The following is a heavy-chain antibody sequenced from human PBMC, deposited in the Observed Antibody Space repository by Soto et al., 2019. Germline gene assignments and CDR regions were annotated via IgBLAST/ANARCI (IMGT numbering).Heavy chain of an antibody. CDR3: ARVSLVGPSGGRYFDY. V-gene: IGHV3-72*01. Sequence: EVQLVESGGGLIQPGGSLRLSCAASGFTFSAHYMDWVRQAPGKGLEWVGPIKNKANSYTTEYAASVEGRFTISREDSQNSLYLQMNSLKTEDTAVYYCARVSLVGPSGGRYFDYWGQGSQVAVSS. J-gene: IGHJ4*02. CDR2: IKNKANSYTT. D-gene: IGHD1-26*01. CDR1: GFTFSAHY.